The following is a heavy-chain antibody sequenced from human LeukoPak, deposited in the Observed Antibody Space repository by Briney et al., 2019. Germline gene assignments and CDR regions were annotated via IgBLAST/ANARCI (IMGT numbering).Heavy chain of an antibody. CDR1: GFTFDDYA. CDR2: ISGDGVGT. J-gene: IGHJ4*02. CDR3: ARKTDTSMLGDY. Sequence: GGSLRLSCAASGFTFDDYAMHWVRQAPGKGLEWVSLISGDGVGTKYVDSVKGRFTISRDKSKNTLYLQMNSLRVEDTAVYYCARKTDTSMLGDYWGQGTLVTVSS. D-gene: IGHD5-18*01. V-gene: IGHV3-43*02.